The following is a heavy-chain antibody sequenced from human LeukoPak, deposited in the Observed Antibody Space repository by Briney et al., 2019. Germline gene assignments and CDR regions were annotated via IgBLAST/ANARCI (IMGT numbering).Heavy chain of an antibody. CDR3: ARGEKTNYGSGSLLSY. D-gene: IGHD3-10*01. CDR2: IYTSGSI. J-gene: IGHJ4*02. Sequence: NPSETLSLTCTVSGGSISSYYWSWIRQPPGKGLEWIGYIYTSGSINYNPSLKSRVTISVDTSKNQFSLKLSSVTAADTAVYYCARGEKTNYGSGSLLSYWGQGTLVTVSS. CDR1: GGSISSYY. V-gene: IGHV4-4*09.